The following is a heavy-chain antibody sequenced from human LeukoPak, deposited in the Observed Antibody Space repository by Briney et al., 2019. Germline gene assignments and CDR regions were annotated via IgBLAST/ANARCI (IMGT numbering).Heavy chain of an antibody. J-gene: IGHJ2*01. CDR2: ISGSGGST. D-gene: IGHD3-22*01. CDR1: GFTFSSYW. CDR3: AKDGPYYYDSSGYYSTWYFDL. V-gene: IGHV3-23*01. Sequence: GGSLRLSCAASGFTFSSYWMSWVRQAPGKGLEWVSAISGSGGSTYYADSVKGRFTISRDNSKNTLYLQMNSLRAEDTAVYYCAKDGPYYYDSSGYYSTWYFDLWGRGTLVTVSS.